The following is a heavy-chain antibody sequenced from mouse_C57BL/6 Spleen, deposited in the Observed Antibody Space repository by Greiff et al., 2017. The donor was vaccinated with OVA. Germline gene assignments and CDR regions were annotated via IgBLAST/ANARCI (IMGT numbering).Heavy chain of an antibody. V-gene: IGHV2-6-1*01. CDR2: IWSDGST. CDR3: ARHGGTTVGSFYAMDY. Sequence: VKLVESGPGLVAPSQSLSITCTVSGFSLTSYGVHWVRQPPGKGLEWLVVIWSDGSTTYNSALKSRLSISKDNSKSQVFLKMNSLQTDDTAMYYCARHGGTTVGSFYAMDYWGQGTSVTVSS. J-gene: IGHJ4*01. CDR1: GFSLTSYG. D-gene: IGHD1-1*01.